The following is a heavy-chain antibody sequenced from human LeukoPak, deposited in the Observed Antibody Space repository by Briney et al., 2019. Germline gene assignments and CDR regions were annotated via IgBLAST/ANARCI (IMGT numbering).Heavy chain of an antibody. CDR1: GYTFTGYY. Sequence: ASVKVSCKASGYTFTGYYIHWVRQAPGQGLEWMGWINPNSGGTNYAQKFQGRVTMTRDTSISTAYMELSRLRSDDTAVYYCARVRDSAGNYYYYGMDVWGQGTTVTVSS. CDR2: INPNSGGT. J-gene: IGHJ6*02. D-gene: IGHD6-19*01. CDR3: ARVRDSAGNYYYYGMDV. V-gene: IGHV1-2*02.